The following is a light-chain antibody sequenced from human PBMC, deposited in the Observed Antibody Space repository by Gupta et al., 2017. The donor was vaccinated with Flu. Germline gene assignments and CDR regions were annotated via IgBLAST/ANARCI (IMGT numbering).Light chain of an antibody. CDR3: LIYYNRVWV. CDR2: TTT. V-gene: IGLV7-43*01. CDR1: FGAVTTGHY. Sequence: QTVVTQEPSLTVSPGGTVTLTCASSFGAVTTGHYPSWFQQRPGQAPRTMIYTTTKRHSWTPARFSGSLLGGKAALTLSGVQPEDEADYYCLIYYNRVWVFGGGTKLTVL. J-gene: IGLJ3*02.